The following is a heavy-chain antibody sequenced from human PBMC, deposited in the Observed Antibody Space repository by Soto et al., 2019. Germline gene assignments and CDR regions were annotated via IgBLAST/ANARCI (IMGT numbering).Heavy chain of an antibody. J-gene: IGHJ6*02. D-gene: IGHD3-3*02. CDR3: ARAKVRKQLGGNYYYSLDV. CDR2: IMPVFATP. Sequence: QVQLMQSGAEVKKPGSSVKVSCKASGGTFSTSAISWVRQAPGEGLEWVGGIMPVFATPDYAQEFQGRVTISPDESTTTAYLELTSRTTDDTAVYYCARAKVRKQLGGNYYYSLDVWGQGTAITVSS. CDR1: GGTFSTSA. V-gene: IGHV1-69*05.